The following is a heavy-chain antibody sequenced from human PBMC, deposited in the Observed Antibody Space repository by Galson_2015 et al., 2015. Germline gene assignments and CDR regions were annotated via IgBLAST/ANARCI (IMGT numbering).Heavy chain of an antibody. J-gene: IGHJ4*02. CDR2: ITRSSTI. V-gene: IGHV3-48*02. D-gene: IGHD2-21*01. Sequence: SLRLSCAAAGFTFSSYTMNWVRQAPGKGLEWVSYITRSSTIYYADYVKGRFTISTDNAKNSLYLQLNSLRDEDTAVYYCARDDDSELWVAHYWGQGAMVTVSS. CDR1: GFTFSSYT. CDR3: ARDDDSELWVAHY.